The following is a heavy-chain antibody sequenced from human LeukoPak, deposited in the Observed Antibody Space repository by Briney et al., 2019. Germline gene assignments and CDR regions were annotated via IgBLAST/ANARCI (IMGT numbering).Heavy chain of an antibody. CDR3: ARQGLTVTTSYYFDY. Sequence: SETLSLTCAVYGGSFSGYYWSWIRQPPGKGLEWIGEINHSGSTNYNPSLKSRVTISVDTSKNQFSLKLSSVTAADTAVYYCARQGLTVTTSYYFDYWGQGTLVTVSS. D-gene: IGHD4-17*01. CDR2: INHSGST. J-gene: IGHJ4*02. CDR1: GGSFSGYY. V-gene: IGHV4-34*01.